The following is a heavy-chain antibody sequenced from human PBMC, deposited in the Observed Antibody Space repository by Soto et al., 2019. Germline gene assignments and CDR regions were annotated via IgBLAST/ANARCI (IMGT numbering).Heavy chain of an antibody. J-gene: IGHJ4*02. V-gene: IGHV4-4*02. D-gene: IGHD3-9*01. CDR2: IYHSGST. Sequence: AVSGGSISSSNWWSWVRQPPGKGLEWIGEIYHSGSTNYNPSLKSRVTISVDKSKNQFSLKLSSVTAADTAVYYCARVGLRYFDWLREGIDYWGQGTLVTVSS. CDR1: GGSISSSNW. CDR3: ARVGLRYFDWLREGIDY.